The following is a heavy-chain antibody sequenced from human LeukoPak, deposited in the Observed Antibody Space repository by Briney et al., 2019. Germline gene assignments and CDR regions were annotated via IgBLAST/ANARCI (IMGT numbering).Heavy chain of an antibody. J-gene: IGHJ5*02. CDR1: GFTVSSNY. V-gene: IGHV3-53*01. D-gene: IGHD4-17*01. CDR2: IYSGGST. Sequence: GGSLRLSCAASGFTVSSNYMSWVRQAPGKGLEWVSVIYSGGSTYYADSVKGRFTISRDNSKNTLYLQMNSLRAEDTAVYYCAKLWEGDYGGLDPWGQGTLVTVSS. CDR3: AKLWEGDYGGLDP.